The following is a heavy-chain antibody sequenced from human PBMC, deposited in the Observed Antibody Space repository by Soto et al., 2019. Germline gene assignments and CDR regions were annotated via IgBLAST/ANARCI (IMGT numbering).Heavy chain of an antibody. V-gene: IGHV4-59*01. J-gene: IGHJ4*02. CDR1: GGSISSYY. CDR3: AGGSVATGPLPFDY. CDR2: IYYSGST. D-gene: IGHD5-12*01. Sequence: SETLSLTCTVSGGSISSYYWSWIRQPPGKGLEWIGYIYYSGSTNYNPSLKSRVTISVDTSKNQFSLKLSSVTAADTAVYYCAGGSVATGPLPFDYWGQGTLVTVSS.